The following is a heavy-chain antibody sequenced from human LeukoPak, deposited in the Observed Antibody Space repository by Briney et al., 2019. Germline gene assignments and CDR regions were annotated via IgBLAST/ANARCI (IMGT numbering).Heavy chain of an antibody. Sequence: ASETLSLTCAVYGGSFSGYYWSWIRQPSGKGLEWIGEINHSGSTNYNPSLKSRVTISVDTSKNQFSLKLSSVTAADTAVYYCARGRARYYGSGSYSLWGKGTLVTVSS. CDR2: INHSGST. CDR3: ARGRARYYGSGSYSL. J-gene: IGHJ4*02. D-gene: IGHD3-10*01. CDR1: GGSFSGYY. V-gene: IGHV4-34*01.